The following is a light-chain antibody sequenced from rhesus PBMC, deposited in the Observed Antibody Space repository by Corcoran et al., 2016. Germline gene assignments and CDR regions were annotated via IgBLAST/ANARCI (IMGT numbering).Light chain of an antibody. CDR3: QHGYGILFP. CDR1: QGISRW. Sequence: DIQMTQSPSSLSASVGDKVTITCRASQGISRWLAWYQQKPRKAPKLLIYKASSLQSGVPARFSGSGSGRDFTLTISGLQPEDFATYYCQHGYGILFPFAPGTKLDIK. CDR2: KAS. V-gene: IGKV1-21*01. J-gene: IGKJ3*01.